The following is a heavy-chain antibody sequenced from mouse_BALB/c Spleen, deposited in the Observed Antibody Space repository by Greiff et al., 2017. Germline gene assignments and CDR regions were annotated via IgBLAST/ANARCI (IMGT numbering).Heavy chain of an antibody. CDR1: GFSLTSYG. Sequence: VQLQQSGPGLVAPSQSLSITCTVSGFSLTSYGVHWVRQPPGKGLEWLGVIWAGGSTNYNSDLMCRMSICKDNSKSQVYLKMNSLLTDDTAMYYCAREGGGSYFAVWGAGTTVTVSS. CDR3: AREGGGSYFAV. CDR2: IWAGGST. V-gene: IGHV2-9*02. D-gene: IGHD3-1*01. J-gene: IGHJ1*01.